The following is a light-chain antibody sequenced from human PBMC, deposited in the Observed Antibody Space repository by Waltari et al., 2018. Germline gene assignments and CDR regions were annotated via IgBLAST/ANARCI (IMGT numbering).Light chain of an antibody. J-gene: IGLJ3*02. CDR2: EDN. CDR3: QSYDSSTLWV. CDR1: SGSIASNY. Sequence: NFMLTQPHSVSESPGKTVTISCTGSSGSIASNYVQWYQQRPGSAPTTVTYEDNQRPPGVPDRFSGSIDSSSNSASLTISGLKTEDEADYYCQSYDSSTLWVFGGGTKLTVL. V-gene: IGLV6-57*02.